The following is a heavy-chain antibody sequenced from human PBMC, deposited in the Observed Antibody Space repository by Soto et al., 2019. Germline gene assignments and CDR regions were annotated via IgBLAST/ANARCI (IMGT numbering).Heavy chain of an antibody. CDR3: ARGPGSSGWFDP. D-gene: IGHD6-6*01. Sequence: SETLSLTCAVYGGSFSGYYWSWIRQPPGKGLEWIGEINHSGSTNYNPSLKSRVTISVDTSKNQFSLKLSSVTAADTAVYYCARGPGSSGWFDPWGQGTLVTVSS. CDR1: GGSFSGYY. J-gene: IGHJ5*02. CDR2: INHSGST. V-gene: IGHV4-34*01.